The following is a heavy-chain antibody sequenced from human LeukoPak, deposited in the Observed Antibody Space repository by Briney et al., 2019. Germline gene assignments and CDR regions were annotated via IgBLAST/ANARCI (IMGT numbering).Heavy chain of an antibody. D-gene: IGHD3-3*01. CDR1: GFTLSSYA. Sequence: GGSLRLSCAASGFTLSSYAMHWVRQAPGKGLEWVAVISYDGSNKYYADSVKGRFTISRDNSKNTLYLQMNSLRAEDTAVYYCARVGRRDNDFWSGYYKASKRYGMDVWGQGTTVTVSS. CDR2: ISYDGSNK. CDR3: ARVGRRDNDFWSGYYKASKRYGMDV. V-gene: IGHV3-30-3*01. J-gene: IGHJ6*02.